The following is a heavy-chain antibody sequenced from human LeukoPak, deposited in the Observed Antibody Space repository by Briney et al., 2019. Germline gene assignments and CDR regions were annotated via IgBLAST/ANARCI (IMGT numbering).Heavy chain of an antibody. CDR1: GYSFSTYW. Sequence: GESLKIPCKGSGYSFSTYWIGWVRQMPGKGLEWMGIIYVGDSNTKYSPSFQGQVTISVDKSIDTAYLQWSSLKASDTAMYYCARPIYFGSQYWGQGTLVTVSS. V-gene: IGHV5-51*01. CDR3: ARPIYFGSQY. CDR2: IYVGDSNT. J-gene: IGHJ4*02. D-gene: IGHD3-10*01.